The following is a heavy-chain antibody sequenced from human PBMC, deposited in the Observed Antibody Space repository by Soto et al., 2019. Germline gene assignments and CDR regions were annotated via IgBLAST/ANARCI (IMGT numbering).Heavy chain of an antibody. J-gene: IGHJ4*02. V-gene: IGHV4-59*01. D-gene: IGHD5-12*01. CDR2: IYYSGST. Sequence: TLSLTCTFSGGSISSYYWSWIRQPPGKGLEWIGCIYYSGSTNYNPSLKSRVTISVDTSKNQFSLNLRSVTAADTAVYYCARGRWLQLISFDYQGQGTLVTVSS. CDR1: GGSISSYY. CDR3: ARGRWLQLISFDY.